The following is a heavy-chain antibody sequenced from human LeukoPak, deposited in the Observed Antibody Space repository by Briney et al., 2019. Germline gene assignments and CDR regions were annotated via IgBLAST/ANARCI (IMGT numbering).Heavy chain of an antibody. Sequence: ASVKVSCKASGYTFTSYGISWVRQAPGKGLEWMGGFDPEDGETIYAQKFQGRVTMTEDTSTDTAYMELSSLISEDTAVYYCATDSGYDNAFDIWGQGTMVTVSS. CDR2: FDPEDGET. D-gene: IGHD5-12*01. J-gene: IGHJ3*02. CDR3: ATDSGYDNAFDI. V-gene: IGHV1-24*01. CDR1: GYTFTSYG.